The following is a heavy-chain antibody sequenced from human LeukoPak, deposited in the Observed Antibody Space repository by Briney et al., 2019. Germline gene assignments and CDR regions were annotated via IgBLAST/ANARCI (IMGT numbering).Heavy chain of an antibody. CDR3: VREGENTGTGGFDY. Sequence: GGSLRLSCAASGFTFSSYDMHWVRQAPGKGLEYVASISDKGGNTYYPNSVKGRFTISRDNSKKTLFLQMGSLRAEDTAMYCCVREGENTGTGGFDYWGQGTLVTVSS. V-gene: IGHV3-64*01. CDR1: GFTFSSYD. J-gene: IGHJ4*02. D-gene: IGHD2-15*01. CDR2: ISDKGGNT.